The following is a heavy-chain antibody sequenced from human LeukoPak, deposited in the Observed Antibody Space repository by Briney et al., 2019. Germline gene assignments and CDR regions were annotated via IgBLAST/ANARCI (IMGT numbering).Heavy chain of an antibody. D-gene: IGHD3-16*02. CDR3: HVRLGELSLIT. CDR2: ISSGGSTI. J-gene: IGHJ4*02. V-gene: IGHV3-48*03. Sequence: GGSLRLSCAASRFTFSNYGMNWVRQAPGQGLEWVSYISSGGSTIYYADSVKGRFTISRDNAKNSLYLQMNSLRAEDTAVYYCHVRLGELSLITWGQGTLVTVSS. CDR1: RFTFSNYG.